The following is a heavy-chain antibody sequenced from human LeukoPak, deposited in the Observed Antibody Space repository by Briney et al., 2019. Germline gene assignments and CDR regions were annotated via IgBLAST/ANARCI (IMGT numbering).Heavy chain of an antibody. CDR3: ARPQPWEYAFDI. Sequence: ASVNVSCKASGYTFTGYYVHWVRQAPGEGLEWMGRVNPRTGDTDYAQEFQDGVTMTRDTSINTAYMELSSLTSDDTAVYYCARPQPWEYAFDIWGQGTMVTVSS. D-gene: IGHD1-26*01. CDR1: GYTFTGYY. CDR2: VNPRTGDT. V-gene: IGHV1-2*06. J-gene: IGHJ3*02.